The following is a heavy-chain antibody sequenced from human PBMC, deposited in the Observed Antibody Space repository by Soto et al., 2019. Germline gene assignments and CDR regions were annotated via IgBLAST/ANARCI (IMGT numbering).Heavy chain of an antibody. J-gene: IGHJ3*01. D-gene: IGHD3-16*01. V-gene: IGHV3-23*01. Sequence: VQLLESGGGLVQLGGSRGLSFAASGLTFSGYAMSWVRQAPGEGLQWVSLISGTGRSTNYADSVKGRFTISRDNSKNTVYLQLNSLRAEDTAVYFCAKNMLSGAAADAFDVWGQGTMVTVSS. CDR2: ISGTGRST. CDR3: AKNMLSGAAADAFDV. CDR1: GLTFSGYA.